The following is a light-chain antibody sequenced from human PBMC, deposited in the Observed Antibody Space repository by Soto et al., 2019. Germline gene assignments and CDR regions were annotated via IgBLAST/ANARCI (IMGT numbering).Light chain of an antibody. J-gene: IGKJ4*01. Sequence: DILMTQSPDSLAVSLGERATINCKSSQSVLYSSNSKNYLAWYQKKAGQPPKLLIYWASTRESGVPDRFSGSGSGTDFTLTISSLQAEDVAVYYCQQYYGTPLTFGGGTKVEI. V-gene: IGKV4-1*01. CDR2: WAS. CDR1: QSVLYSSNSKNY. CDR3: QQYYGTPLT.